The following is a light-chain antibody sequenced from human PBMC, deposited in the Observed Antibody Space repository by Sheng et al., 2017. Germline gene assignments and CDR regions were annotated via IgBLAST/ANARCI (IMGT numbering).Light chain of an antibody. Sequence: EIVLTQSPGTLSLSPGERATLSCRASQSVSSNYLAWSQQKPGQAPRLLMYGTSSRATGTPDRFSGSGSGTDFTLTISRLEPEDFAVYYCQQYGSSPSTFGQGTRLEIK. J-gene: IGKJ5*01. CDR3: QQYGSSPST. V-gene: IGKV3-20*01. CDR2: GTS. CDR1: QSVSSNY.